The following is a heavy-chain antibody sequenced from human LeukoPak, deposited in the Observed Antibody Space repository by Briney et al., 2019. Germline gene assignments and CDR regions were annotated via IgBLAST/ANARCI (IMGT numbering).Heavy chain of an antibody. CDR3: AKSKLRISDYYYGSGSYDY. V-gene: IGHV3-9*01. Sequence: GRSLRLSCAASGFSFDDFAMHWVRQAPGKGLEWVSGITWNGGTIGYADSVKGRFTISRDNAKNSLYLQMNSLRAEDTALYYCAKSKLRISDYYYGSGSYDYWGQGTLVTVSS. CDR1: GFSFDDFA. CDR2: ITWNGGTI. D-gene: IGHD3-10*01. J-gene: IGHJ4*02.